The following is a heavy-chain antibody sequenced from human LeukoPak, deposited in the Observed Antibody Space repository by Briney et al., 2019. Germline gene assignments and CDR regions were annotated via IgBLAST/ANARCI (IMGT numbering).Heavy chain of an antibody. V-gene: IGHV4-59*01. Sequence: SETLSLTCTVSGASISSYYWSWIRQPPGKGLEWIGYIYYIGSTNYNPSLKSRVTISVDTSKNQFSLKLSSVTAADTAVYYCARDRYIYGSEDRFDYWGQGTLVTVSS. D-gene: IGHD5-18*01. CDR3: ARDRYIYGSEDRFDY. J-gene: IGHJ4*02. CDR2: IYYIGST. CDR1: GASISSYY.